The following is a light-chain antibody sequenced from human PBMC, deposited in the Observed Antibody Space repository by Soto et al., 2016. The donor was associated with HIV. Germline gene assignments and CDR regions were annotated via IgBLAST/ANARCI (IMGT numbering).Light chain of an antibody. J-gene: IGKJ2*01. CDR3: LQHSAYPYT. V-gene: IGKV1-17*01. CDR1: HDIGND. Sequence: DIQMTQSPSSLSASVGDRITITCRASHDIGNDLGWFQQKTGNAPQRLIYSASTLQPGVPSRFSGRRSGTQFTLTISGLQPDDFATYFCLQHSAYPYTFGLGDPRLEIK. CDR2: SAS.